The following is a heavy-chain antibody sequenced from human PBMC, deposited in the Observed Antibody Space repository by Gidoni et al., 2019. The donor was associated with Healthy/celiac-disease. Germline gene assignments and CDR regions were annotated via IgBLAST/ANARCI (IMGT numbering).Heavy chain of an antibody. CDR2: KWYDGSNK. CDR3: ARDHGDLNWFDP. CDR1: GFTFSSYG. Sequence: QVQLVESGGGVVQPGRSLRLSCAASGFTFSSYGMHWVRQAPGKGLEWVEVKWYDGSNKYYADSVKGRFTISRDNSKNTLYLQMNSLRAEDTAVYYCARDHGDLNWFDPWGQGTLVTVSS. D-gene: IGHD4-17*01. V-gene: IGHV3-33*01. J-gene: IGHJ5*02.